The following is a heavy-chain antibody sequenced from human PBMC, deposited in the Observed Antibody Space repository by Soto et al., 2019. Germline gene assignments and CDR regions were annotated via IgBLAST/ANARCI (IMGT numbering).Heavy chain of an antibody. CDR2: IYYSGST. D-gene: IGHD6-19*01. J-gene: IGHJ4*02. CDR1: GGSISSGGYY. V-gene: IGHV4-31*03. Sequence: SETLSLTCTVSGGSISSGGYYWSWIRQHPGKGLEWIGYIYYSGSTYYNPSLKSRVTISVDTSKNQFSLKLSSVTAADTAVYYCARQLGSGWYPFDYWGQGTLVTVSS. CDR3: ARQLGSGWYPFDY.